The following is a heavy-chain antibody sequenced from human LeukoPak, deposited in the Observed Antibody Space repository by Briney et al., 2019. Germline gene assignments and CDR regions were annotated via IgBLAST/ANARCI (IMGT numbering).Heavy chain of an antibody. CDR1: GFTYRSYS. V-gene: IGHV3-21*01. CDR3: ARDGGYSYGYSAFDI. J-gene: IGHJ3*02. Sequence: GGSLRLSCEASGFTYRSYSMNWVRQAPGKGLEWVSSISGSSSYIYYADSVKGRFTISRDNAKNSLYLQMNSLRAEDTAVYYCARDGGYSYGYSAFDIWGQGTMVTVSS. CDR2: ISGSSSYI. D-gene: IGHD5-18*01.